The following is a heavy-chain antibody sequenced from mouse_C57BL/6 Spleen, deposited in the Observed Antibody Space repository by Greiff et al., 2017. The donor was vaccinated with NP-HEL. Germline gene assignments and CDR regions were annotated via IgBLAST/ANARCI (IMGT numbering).Heavy chain of an antibody. V-gene: IGHV1-26*01. CDR1: GYTFTDYY. Sequence: EVKLMESGPELVKPGASVKISCKASGYTFTDYYMNWVKQSHGKSLEWIGDINPNNGGTSYNQKFKGKATLTVDKSSSTAYMELRSLTSEDSAVYYCARVDDEFAYWGQGTLVTVSA. J-gene: IGHJ3*01. D-gene: IGHD2-12*01. CDR2: INPNNGGT. CDR3: ARVDDEFAY.